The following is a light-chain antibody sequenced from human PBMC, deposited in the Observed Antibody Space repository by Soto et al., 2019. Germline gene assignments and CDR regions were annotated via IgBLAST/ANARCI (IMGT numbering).Light chain of an antibody. CDR2: EVT. CDR1: SSDVGGYKY. J-gene: IGLJ1*01. CDR3: SSYTSSSTLV. V-gene: IGLV2-14*01. Sequence: QSALTQPASVSGSAGQSITISCTGTSSDVGGYKYVSWYQQHPGEAPKLMIYEVTNRPSGVSSRFSGSKSDNTASLTISGLQADDEADYYCSSYTSSSTLVFGTGTKVTVL.